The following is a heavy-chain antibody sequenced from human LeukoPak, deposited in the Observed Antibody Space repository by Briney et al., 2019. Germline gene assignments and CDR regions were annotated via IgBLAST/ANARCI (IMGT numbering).Heavy chain of an antibody. CDR1: GFTFSSYG. CDR2: IRYDGSNK. D-gene: IGHD6-13*01. CDR3: AKVEYSSSWYGVGSLDC. V-gene: IGHV3-30*02. J-gene: IGHJ4*02. Sequence: PGGSLRLSCAASGFTFSSYGMHWVRQAPGKGLEWVAFIRYDGSNKYNADSVKGRFTISRDNSKNTLYLQMNSLRAEDTAVYYCAKVEYSSSWYGVGSLDCWGQGTLVTVSS.